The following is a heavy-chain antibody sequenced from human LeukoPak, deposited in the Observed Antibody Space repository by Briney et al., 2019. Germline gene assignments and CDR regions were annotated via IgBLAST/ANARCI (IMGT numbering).Heavy chain of an antibody. D-gene: IGHD6-13*01. J-gene: IGHJ5*02. CDR1: GYSISSGYY. CDR2: IYHSGST. Sequence: SETLSLTCTVSGYSISSGYYWGWIRQPPRKGLEWIGSIYHSGSTYYNPPLKSRVTISVDTSKNQFSLKLSSVTAADTAVYYCRGYSSSWYTYNWFDPWGQGTLVTVSS. CDR3: RGYSSSWYTYNWFDP. V-gene: IGHV4-38-2*02.